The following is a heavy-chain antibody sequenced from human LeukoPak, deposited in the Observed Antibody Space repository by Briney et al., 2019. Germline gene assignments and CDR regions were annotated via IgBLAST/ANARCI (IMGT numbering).Heavy chain of an antibody. CDR3: ARDSPYGSGSYSYYYYGMDV. Sequence: GGSLRLSCAASGFTVSSNYMSGVRQAPGKGLEWVSVIYSGGSTYYADSVKGRFTISRDNSKNTLYLQMNSLRAEDTAVYYCARDSPYGSGSYSYYYYGMDVWGQGTTVTVSS. J-gene: IGHJ6*02. CDR1: GFTVSSNY. D-gene: IGHD3-10*01. CDR2: IYSGGST. V-gene: IGHV3-66*01.